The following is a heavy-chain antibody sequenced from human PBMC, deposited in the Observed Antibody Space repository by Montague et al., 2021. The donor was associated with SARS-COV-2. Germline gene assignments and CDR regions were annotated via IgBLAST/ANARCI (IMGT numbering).Heavy chain of an antibody. Sequence: SETLSPTCTVAGGSISSSSYDWGWIRQPPGKGLEWIGSIYYSGSTYYXPSLKSRVTISVDTSKNQFSLKLSSVTAADTAVYYCARVGRQQLVRLSGMDVWGQETTVTVSS. CDR2: IYYSGST. V-gene: IGHV4-39*07. J-gene: IGHJ6*02. D-gene: IGHD6-13*01. CDR1: GGSISSSSYD. CDR3: ARVGRQQLVRLSGMDV.